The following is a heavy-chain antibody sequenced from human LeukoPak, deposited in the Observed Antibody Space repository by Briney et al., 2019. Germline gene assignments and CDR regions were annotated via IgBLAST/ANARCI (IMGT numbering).Heavy chain of an antibody. CDR3: AKPGDIVLMVYANN. Sequence: GSLRLSCAAPGFTFSSYAMSWVRQAPGKGLEWGSAISGSGGSTYYADSVKGRFTISRDNSKNTLYLQMNSLRAEDTAVYYCAKPGDIVLMVYANNWGQGTLVTVSS. CDR1: GFTFSSYA. D-gene: IGHD2-8*01. V-gene: IGHV3-23*01. J-gene: IGHJ4*02. CDR2: ISGSGGST.